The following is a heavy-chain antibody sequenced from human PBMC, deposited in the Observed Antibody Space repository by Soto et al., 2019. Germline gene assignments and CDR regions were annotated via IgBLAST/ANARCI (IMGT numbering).Heavy chain of an antibody. CDR3: AIRRYSSSWYRDY. CDR2: IYYSGST. D-gene: IGHD6-13*01. J-gene: IGHJ4*02. V-gene: IGHV4-39*01. Sequence: SETLSLTCTVSGGSISSSSYYWGWIRQPPGKGLEWIGSIYYSGSTYYNPSLKSRVTISVDTSKNQFSLKLSSVTAADTAVYYCAIRRYSSSWYRDYWGQGTLVTVSS. CDR1: GGSISSSSYY.